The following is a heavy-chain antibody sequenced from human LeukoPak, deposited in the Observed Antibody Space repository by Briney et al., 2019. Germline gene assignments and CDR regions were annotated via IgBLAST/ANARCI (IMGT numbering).Heavy chain of an antibody. CDR2: ISGSGGST. CDR3: AKVFSSQAGLLWFGESLHFDY. V-gene: IGHV3-23*01. Sequence: GSLRLSCAASGFTFSSYAMSWVRQAPGKGLEWVSVISGSGGSTYYADSVKGRFTISRDNSKNTLYLQMNSLRAEDTAVYYCAKVFSSQAGLLWFGESLHFDYWGQGTLVTVSS. CDR1: GFTFSSYA. D-gene: IGHD3-10*01. J-gene: IGHJ4*02.